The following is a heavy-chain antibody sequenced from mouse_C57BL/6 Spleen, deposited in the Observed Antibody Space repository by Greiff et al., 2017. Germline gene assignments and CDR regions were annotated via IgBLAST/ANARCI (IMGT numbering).Heavy chain of an antibody. V-gene: IGHV1-80*01. D-gene: IGHD2-1*01. J-gene: IGHJ4*01. CDR1: GYAFSSYW. Sequence: QVQLKESGAELVKPGASVKISCKASGYAFSSYWMNWVKQRPGTGLEWIGQIYPGDGDTNYNGKFKGKSTLTADTSSSTAYMQLSSLTSEDSAVYVGARRGGNYVDYAMGYWGQGTSVTVSS. CDR2: IYPGDGDT. CDR3: ARRGGNYVDYAMGY.